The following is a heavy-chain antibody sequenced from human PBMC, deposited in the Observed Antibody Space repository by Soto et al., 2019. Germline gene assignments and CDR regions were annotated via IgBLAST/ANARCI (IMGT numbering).Heavy chain of an antibody. CDR2: ISAYTGNT. V-gene: IGHV1-18*01. D-gene: IGHD2-2*01. CDR3: ARGPESRSTAYFDY. J-gene: IGHJ4*02. Sequence: QVQLVQSGAEVKKPGASVKVSCKASGFPFTDYGFTWVRQAPGEGLEWMGWISAYTGNTNYAQKVQGRVTMSTETSTSIAYLELRSLRSDDTAVYYCARGPESRSTAYFDYWGQGTLVTVSS. CDR1: GFPFTDYG.